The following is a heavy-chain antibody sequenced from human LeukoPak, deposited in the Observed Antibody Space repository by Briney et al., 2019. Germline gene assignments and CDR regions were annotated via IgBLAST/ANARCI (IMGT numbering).Heavy chain of an antibody. CDR1: GFTFSSYW. D-gene: IGHD3-9*01. J-gene: IGHJ5*02. CDR3: TRDFDAATGS. Sequence: GGSLRLSCAASGFTFSSYWTHWVRQAPGKGLVWVSRINGDGSRTNCADSVKGRFTISRDNAENTLYLQMNSLRVEDTAVYYCTRDFDAATGSWGQGTLVTVSS. CDR2: INGDGSRT. V-gene: IGHV3-74*01.